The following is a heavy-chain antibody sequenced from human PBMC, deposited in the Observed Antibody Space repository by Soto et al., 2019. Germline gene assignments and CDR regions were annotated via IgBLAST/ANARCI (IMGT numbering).Heavy chain of an antibody. V-gene: IGHV3-33*06. D-gene: IGHD1-20*01. CDR1: GFTFSSFG. CDR3: AKPPDYNWNDY. Sequence: GGSLRLSCVASGFTFSSFGMHWVRQAPGKGLEWVSVIWYDGSDKYYADSVKGRFTISRDNSKNTLYVQMNNLRAEDTAVYYCAKPPDYNWNDYWGQGTLVTVSS. J-gene: IGHJ4*02. CDR2: IWYDGSDK.